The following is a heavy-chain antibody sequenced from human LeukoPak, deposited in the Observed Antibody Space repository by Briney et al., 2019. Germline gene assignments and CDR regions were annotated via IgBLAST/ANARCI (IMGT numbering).Heavy chain of an antibody. CDR3: ARGMGDSYYFDY. CDR2: IPYDGSNK. J-gene: IGHJ4*02. Sequence: SGGSLRLSCAASGFTFSSYAMPWVRQAPGKGLEWVAVIPYDGSNKYYADSVKGRFTISRDNSKNTLYLQMNSLRAEDTAVYYCARGMGDSYYFDYWGQGTLVTVSS. CDR1: GFTFSSYA. D-gene: IGHD2-21*02. V-gene: IGHV3-30-3*01.